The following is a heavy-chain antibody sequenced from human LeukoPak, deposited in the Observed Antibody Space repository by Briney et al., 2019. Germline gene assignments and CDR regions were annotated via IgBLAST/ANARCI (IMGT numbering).Heavy chain of an antibody. CDR2: INHSGST. J-gene: IGHJ6*02. CDR1: GLTVSSNY. D-gene: IGHD5-24*01. Sequence: PGGSLRLSCAASGLTVSSNYMSWVRQAPGKGLEWIGEINHSGSTNYNPSLKSRVTISVDTSKNQFSLKLSSVTAADTAVYYCARGRPGEMATGPGMDVWGQGTTVTVSS. V-gene: IGHV4-34*01. CDR3: ARGRPGEMATGPGMDV.